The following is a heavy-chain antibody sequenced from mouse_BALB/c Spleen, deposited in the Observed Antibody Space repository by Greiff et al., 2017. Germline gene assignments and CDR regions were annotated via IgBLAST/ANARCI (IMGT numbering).Heavy chain of an antibody. Sequence: EVKLQQSGAELVRPGALVKLSCKASGFNIKDYYMHWVKQRPEQGLEWIGWIDPENGNTIYDPKFQGKASITADTSSNTAYLQLSSLTSEDTAVYYCARGLIYYDSFAYWGQGTLVTVSA. D-gene: IGHD2-4*01. CDR3: ARGLIYYDSFAY. J-gene: IGHJ3*01. V-gene: IGHV14-1*02. CDR1: GFNIKDYY. CDR2: IDPENGNT.